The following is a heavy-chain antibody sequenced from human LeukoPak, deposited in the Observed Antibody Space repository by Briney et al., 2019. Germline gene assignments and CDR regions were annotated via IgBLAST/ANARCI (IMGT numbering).Heavy chain of an antibody. CDR1: GYSISSGYY. J-gene: IGHJ4*02. CDR3: ANSPTGLTGTTGAN. D-gene: IGHD1-7*01. V-gene: IGHV4-38-2*02. Sequence: PSETLSLTCTVSGYSISSGYYWGWIRQPPGKGLEWIGSIYHSGSTYYNPSLKSQVTISVDTSKNQFSLKLSSVTAADTAVYYCANSPTGLTGTTGANWGQGTLVTVSS. CDR2: IYHSGST.